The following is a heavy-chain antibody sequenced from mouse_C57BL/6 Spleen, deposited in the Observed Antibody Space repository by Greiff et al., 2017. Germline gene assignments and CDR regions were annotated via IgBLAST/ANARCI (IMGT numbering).Heavy chain of an antibody. CDR1: GYTFTSYW. V-gene: IGHV1-74*01. CDR2: IHPSASDT. Sequence: QVQLQQPGAELVKPGASVKVSCKASGYTFTSYWMHWVKQRPGPGLEWIGRIHPSASDTNYNQKFKGKATLTVDKSSSTAYMQLSSLTSEDSAVYYCAILVYYDYYVYYFDYWGQGTTLTVSS. J-gene: IGHJ2*01. CDR3: AILVYYDYYVYYFDY. D-gene: IGHD2-4*01.